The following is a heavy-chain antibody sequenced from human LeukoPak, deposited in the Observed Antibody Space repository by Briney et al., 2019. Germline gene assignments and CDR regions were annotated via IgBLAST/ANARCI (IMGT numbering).Heavy chain of an antibody. J-gene: IGHJ4*02. CDR3: TRDVGIAVAGGQYLDY. V-gene: IGHV3-49*04. Sequence: GGSLRLSCTASGFTFGDYAMSWVRQAPGKGLEWVGFIRSKAYGGTTEYAASVKGRFTISRDDSKSIAYLQMNSLKTEDTAVYYCTRDVGIAVAGGQYLDYWGQGTLVTVSS. D-gene: IGHD6-19*01. CDR1: GFTFGDYA. CDR2: IRSKAYGGTT.